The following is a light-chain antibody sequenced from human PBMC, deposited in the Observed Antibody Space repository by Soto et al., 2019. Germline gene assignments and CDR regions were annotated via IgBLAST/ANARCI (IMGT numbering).Light chain of an antibody. CDR3: QHYNNWLGT. CDR2: GAS. CDR1: QSVSSN. J-gene: IGKJ4*01. V-gene: IGKV3-15*01. Sequence: EIVMTQSPATLSVSPGETATLSCRASQSVSSNLAWYQQKPGQAPSLLIYGASTRATDIPPRFSGSGSGTEFFLNISSLQSEDSAIYYCQHYNNWLGTFGGGTKVDIK.